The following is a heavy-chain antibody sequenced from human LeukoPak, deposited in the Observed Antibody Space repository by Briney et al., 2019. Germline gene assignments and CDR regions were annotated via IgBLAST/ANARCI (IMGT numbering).Heavy chain of an antibody. CDR2: IYYSGST. D-gene: IGHD6-19*01. CDR1: GGSISSYY. J-gene: IGHJ3*02. V-gene: IGHV4-59*08. Sequence: KPSETLSLTCTVSGGSISSYYWSWIRQPPGKGLEWIGYIYYSGSTNYNPSLKSRVTISVDTSKNQFSLKLSSVTAADTAVYYCARHVYHDSSGSRHHAFDIWGQGTMVTVSS. CDR3: ARHVYHDSSGSRHHAFDI.